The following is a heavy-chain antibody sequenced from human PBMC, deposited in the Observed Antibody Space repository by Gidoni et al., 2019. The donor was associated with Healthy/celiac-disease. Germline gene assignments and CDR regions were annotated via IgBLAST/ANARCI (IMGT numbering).Heavy chain of an antibody. Sequence: EVQLVESVGGLVQPGGSLRLSCAASGLTVSSYSMNWVRQAPGKGLEWVSYIRSSSSTIYCADYVKGRFTISRDNAKNSLYLQMNSLRDEDTAVYYCARTGDRGWYFDYWGQGALVTVSS. CDR2: IRSSSSTI. J-gene: IGHJ4*02. V-gene: IGHV3-48*02. CDR1: GLTVSSYS. D-gene: IGHD4-17*01. CDR3: ARTGDRGWYFDY.